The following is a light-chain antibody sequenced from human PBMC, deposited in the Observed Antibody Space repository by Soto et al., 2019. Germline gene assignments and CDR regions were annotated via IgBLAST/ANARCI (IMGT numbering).Light chain of an antibody. Sequence: ERVLRHSPAILSVSPGERATLSCRASQSVTSNLAWYQQKPGQAPRLLIYGASTRATGIPDRFTGSGSGTDFTLTISRLEPEDFAVYYCQQYGSSPLTFGGGSKVDIK. CDR2: GAS. V-gene: IGKV3-20*01. CDR3: QQYGSSPLT. J-gene: IGKJ4*01. CDR1: QSVTSN.